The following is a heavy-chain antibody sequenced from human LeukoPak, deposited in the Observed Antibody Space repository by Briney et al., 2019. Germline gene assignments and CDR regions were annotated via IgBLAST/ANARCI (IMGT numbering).Heavy chain of an antibody. CDR1: GFTFSSYS. V-gene: IGHV3-21*01. D-gene: IGHD6-19*01. CDR2: ISSSSSYI. Sequence: GGSLRLSCAASGFTFSSYSMNWVRQAPGKGLEWVSSISSSSSYIYYADSVKGRFTISRDNAKNSLYLQMNSLRAEDTAVYYCARDRQYSSGCPDYWGQGTLVTVSS. J-gene: IGHJ4*02. CDR3: ARDRQYSSGCPDY.